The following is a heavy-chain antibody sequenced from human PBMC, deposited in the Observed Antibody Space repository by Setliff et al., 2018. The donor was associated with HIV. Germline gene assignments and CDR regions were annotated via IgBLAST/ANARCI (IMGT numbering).Heavy chain of an antibody. CDR1: GYSISSGYY. D-gene: IGHD6-19*01. CDR2: IYHSGST. V-gene: IGHV4-38-2*02. CDR3: ARDDSSGWHFYYYYGMDV. J-gene: IGHJ6*02. Sequence: ETLSLTRTVSGYSISSGYYWGWIRQPPGKGLEWIGSIYHSGSTYYNPSLKSRVTISVDTSKNQFSLKLSSVTAADTAVYYCARDDSSGWHFYYYYGMDVWGQGTTVTVSS.